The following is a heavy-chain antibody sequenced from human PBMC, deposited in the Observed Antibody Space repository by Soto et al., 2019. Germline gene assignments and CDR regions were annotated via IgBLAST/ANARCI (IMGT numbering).Heavy chain of an antibody. CDR1: VDSITTYY. Sequence: PSETLSLTCTVSVDSITTYYWSWIRQPAGKGLEWIGRIDTSGNTNYNPSLKSRVTMSVDTSKKQFSLKLTPVTAADTAVYYCARPISPGIAAAGIDPWGQGTLVTVSS. J-gene: IGHJ5*02. CDR2: IDTSGNT. D-gene: IGHD6-13*01. V-gene: IGHV4-4*07. CDR3: ARPISPGIAAAGIDP.